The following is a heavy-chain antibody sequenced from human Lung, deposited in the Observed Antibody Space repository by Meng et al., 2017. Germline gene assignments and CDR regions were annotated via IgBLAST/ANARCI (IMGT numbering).Heavy chain of an antibody. J-gene: IGHJ4*02. Sequence: EVQLVEAGGGLVQPGGSLRLSCAASGFTFSSYWMHWVRQAPGKGLVWVSRINSDGSSTSYADSVKGRFTISRDNAKNTLYLQMNSLGADDKAVYYCARDLAWVLFDYWGQGALVTVSS. CDR3: ARDLAWVLFDY. D-gene: IGHD3-3*01. CDR2: INSDGSST. V-gene: IGHV3-74*01. CDR1: GFTFSSYW.